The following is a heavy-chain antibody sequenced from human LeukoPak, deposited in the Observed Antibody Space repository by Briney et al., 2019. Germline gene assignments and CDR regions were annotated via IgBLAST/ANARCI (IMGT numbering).Heavy chain of an antibody. V-gene: IGHV1-18*01. J-gene: IGHJ5*02. CDR2: ISAYNGNT. CDR1: GYTFTSYG. D-gene: IGHD2-15*01. Sequence: ASVKVSCKASGYTFTSYGISWVRQAPGQGLEWMGWISAYNGNTNYAQKLQGRVTMTTDTSTSTAYMELRSLRSDDTAVYYCARRPVVVVAATHWFDPWGQGTLVTVSS. CDR3: ARRPVVVVAATHWFDP.